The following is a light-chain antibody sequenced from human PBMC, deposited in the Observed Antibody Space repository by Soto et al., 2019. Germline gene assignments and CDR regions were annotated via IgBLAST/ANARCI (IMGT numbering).Light chain of an antibody. CDR1: SSDVGGYNY. CDR3: SSYASSFTLV. J-gene: IGLJ2*01. CDR2: DVT. V-gene: IGLV2-14*03. Sequence: QSALTQTASVSGSPGQSITISCTGTSSDVGGYNYVSWYQQYPGKAPKLIIYDVTNRPSGISSRFSGSKSANTASLTISGLPAEDEADYYCSSYASSFTLVFGGGTKLTVL.